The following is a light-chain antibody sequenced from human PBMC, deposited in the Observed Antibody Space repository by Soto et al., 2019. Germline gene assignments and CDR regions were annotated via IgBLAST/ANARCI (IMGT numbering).Light chain of an antibody. CDR2: GAS. V-gene: IGKV3-20*01. CDR3: QQYGSL. Sequence: EIVLTQSPGTLSLSPGERATLSCRASQSVSSSYLAWYQQKPGQAPRLLIYGASSRATGIPDRFSGSGSGTDFTLTISRLEREDFAVYYCQQYGSLFGGGTKVEIK. CDR1: QSVSSSY. J-gene: IGKJ4*01.